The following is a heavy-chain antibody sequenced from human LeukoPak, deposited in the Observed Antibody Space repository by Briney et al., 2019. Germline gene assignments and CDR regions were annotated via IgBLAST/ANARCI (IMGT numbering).Heavy chain of an antibody. Sequence: PSETLSLTCTVSGVSISSSSYYWGWIRQPPGKGLEWIGSIYYSGNNYYNPSLKSRVTISVDTSKNQFSLKLSSVTAADTAVYYCARPRQGDYYFDYWGQGTLVTVSS. CDR2: IYYSGNN. V-gene: IGHV4-39*01. D-gene: IGHD2-21*02. CDR3: ARPRQGDYYFDY. J-gene: IGHJ4*02. CDR1: GVSISSSSYY.